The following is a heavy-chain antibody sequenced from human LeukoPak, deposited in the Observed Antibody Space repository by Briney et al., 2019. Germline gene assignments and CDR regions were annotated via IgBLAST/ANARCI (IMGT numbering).Heavy chain of an antibody. D-gene: IGHD2-15*01. CDR2: ISSYSDYI. V-gene: IGHV3-21*01. J-gene: IGHJ4*02. CDR3: ASPRDSSCSRAPFEF. CDR1: GFTFSVYS. Sequence: GGSLRLSCAASGFTFSVYSMTWVSQAPGKGLEWVSYISSYSDYIFHADSVKGRFTISRDNAENSLYLQMNSLRAEDTAVYYCASPRDSSCSRAPFEFWGQGTLVTVSS.